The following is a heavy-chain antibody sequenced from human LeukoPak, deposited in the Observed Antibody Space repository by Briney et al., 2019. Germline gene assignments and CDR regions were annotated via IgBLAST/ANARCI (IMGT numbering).Heavy chain of an antibody. CDR2: INHSGST. CDR3: ARGAMVQGVIVRGAFDI. V-gene: IGHV4-34*01. J-gene: IGHJ3*02. Sequence: SETLSLTCAVYGGSFSGYYWSWIRQPPGKGLEWIGEINHSGSTNYNPSLKSRVTISVDTSKNQFSLKLSSVTAADTAVYYCARGAMVQGVIVRGAFDIWGQGTMVTVSS. CDR1: GGSFSGYY. D-gene: IGHD3-10*01.